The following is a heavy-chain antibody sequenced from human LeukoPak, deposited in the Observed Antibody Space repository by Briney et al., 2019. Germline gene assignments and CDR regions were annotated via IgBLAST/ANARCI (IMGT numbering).Heavy chain of an antibody. CDR1: GFTFSTYA. V-gene: IGHV3-23*01. J-gene: IGHJ4*02. CDR3: AKDMGRGLCYFDY. D-gene: IGHD5-12*01. CDR2: FSGGEGIT. Sequence: GGSLRLSCAASGFTFSTYAMSWVRQAPGKGLEWVSTFSGGEGITHYADSVKGRFTISRDNSKNTLYLQRHGLRGEDTAVYYFAKDMGRGLCYFDYWGQGTLVTVSS.